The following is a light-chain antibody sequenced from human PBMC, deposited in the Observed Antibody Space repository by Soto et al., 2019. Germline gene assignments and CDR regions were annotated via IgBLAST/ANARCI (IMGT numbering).Light chain of an antibody. Sequence: SSELTQPPSVSVAPGQTATITCGGDNIGDKSVHWYQQKPGQAPVLVVYDDYDRPSGIPERFSGSNSGNTATLTIRRVEAGDEADYYCQVWDSSSDHYVFGTGTKVTVL. CDR3: QVWDSSSDHYV. CDR2: DDY. CDR1: NIGDKS. J-gene: IGLJ1*01. V-gene: IGLV3-21*02.